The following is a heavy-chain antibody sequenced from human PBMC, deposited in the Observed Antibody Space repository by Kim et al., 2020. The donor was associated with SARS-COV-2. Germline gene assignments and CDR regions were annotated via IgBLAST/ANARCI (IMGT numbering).Heavy chain of an antibody. V-gene: IGHV3-23*01. CDR2: ISGSGGST. Sequence: GGSLRLSCAASGFTFSSYAMSWVRQAPGKGLEWVSAISGSGGSTYYADSVKGRFTISRDNSKNTLYLQMNSLRSEDTAVYYCAKVGVVVVAAKDYWGQGTLVTVSS. D-gene: IGHD2-15*01. J-gene: IGHJ4*02. CDR3: AKVGVVVVAAKDY. CDR1: GFTFSSYA.